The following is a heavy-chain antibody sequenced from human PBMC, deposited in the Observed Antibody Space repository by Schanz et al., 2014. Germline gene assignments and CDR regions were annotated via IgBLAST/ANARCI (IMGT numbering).Heavy chain of an antibody. D-gene: IGHD1-26*01. CDR1: GFNFGSHG. V-gene: IGHV3-NL1*01. CDR3: ARDHTTESYYSAGPPIDY. J-gene: IGHJ4*02. Sequence: QVQLVESGGGVVQPGRSLRLSCAASGFNFGSHGMHWVRQAPGKGLEWVSGISGSGASTYYADSVKGRFTISRDNSKNTLFLQMNSLRAEDTAVYYCARDHTTESYYSAGPPIDYWGQGTLLTVSS. CDR2: ISGSGAST.